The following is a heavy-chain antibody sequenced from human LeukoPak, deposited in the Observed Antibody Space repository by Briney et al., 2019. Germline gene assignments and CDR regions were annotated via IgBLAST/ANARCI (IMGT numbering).Heavy chain of an antibody. CDR2: INHSGST. CDR1: DDSITMYY. J-gene: IGHJ4*02. D-gene: IGHD6-6*01. V-gene: IGHV4-34*01. CDR3: ARYGGNSSSSVNLGAYYFDY. Sequence: SETLSLTCTVSDDSITMYYWTWIRQPPGKGLEWIGEINHSGSTNYNPSLKSRVTISVDTSKNQFSLKLSSVTAADTAVYYCARYGGNSSSSVNLGAYYFDYWGQGTLVTVSS.